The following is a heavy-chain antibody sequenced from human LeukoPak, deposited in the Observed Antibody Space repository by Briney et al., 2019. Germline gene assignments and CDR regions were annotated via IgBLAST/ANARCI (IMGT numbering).Heavy chain of an antibody. J-gene: IGHJ4*02. CDR2: MRPHSGNT. V-gene: IGHV1-8*01. Sequence: ASVKVSCKAAGYTFASYDINWVRQATGQGLEWMGWMRPHSGNTGYAQTFQGRVTMTTNISTSTAYMELSSLRYEDTAVYYCTRDSSGSSVGTGFDYWGQGTLVTVSS. CDR1: GYTFASYD. CDR3: TRDSSGSSVGTGFDY. D-gene: IGHD1-26*01.